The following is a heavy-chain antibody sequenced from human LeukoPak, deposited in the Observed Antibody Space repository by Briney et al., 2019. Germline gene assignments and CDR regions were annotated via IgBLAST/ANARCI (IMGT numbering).Heavy chain of an antibody. CDR2: INPNSGGT. D-gene: IGHD3-10*01. J-gene: IGHJ6*03. CDR1: GYTFTGYY. V-gene: IGHV1-2*06. Sequence: ASVKVSRKASGYTFTGYYMQWVRQAPGQGLEWMGRINPNSGGTNYAQKFQGRVTMTRDTSISTAYMELSRLRSDDTAVYYCASGRPIWFGESNYYYYMDVWGKGTTVTVSS. CDR3: ASGRPIWFGESNYYYYMDV.